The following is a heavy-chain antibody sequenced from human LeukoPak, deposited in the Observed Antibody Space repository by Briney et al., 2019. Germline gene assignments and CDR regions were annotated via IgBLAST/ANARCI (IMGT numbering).Heavy chain of an antibody. CDR2: IYHSGST. J-gene: IGHJ4*02. D-gene: IGHD3-3*01. V-gene: IGHV4-38-2*02. CDR1: GCSISSGYY. CDR3: ARDAQYTIFGVVTY. Sequence: SETLSLTCAVSGCSISSGYYWGWIRQPPGKGLEWIGSIYHSGSTYYTPSLESRVTISVDTSKNKLSLKLSSVTAADTAVYYCARDAQYTIFGVVTYWGQGTLVTVSS.